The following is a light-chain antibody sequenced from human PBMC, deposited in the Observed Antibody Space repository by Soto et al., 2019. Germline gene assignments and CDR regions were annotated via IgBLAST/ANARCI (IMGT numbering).Light chain of an antibody. CDR1: SSDIGAYDY. CDR3: QSYDRSLSGSV. CDR2: EVN. V-gene: IGLV2-14*01. J-gene: IGLJ3*02. Sequence: QSALTQPASLSGSPGQSITISCTGTSSDIGAYDYVSWFQQHPGKAPKLMISEVNNRPSGVSNRFSGSKSGNTAYLTISGLQVEDEADYYCQSYDRSLSGSVFGGGTKLTVL.